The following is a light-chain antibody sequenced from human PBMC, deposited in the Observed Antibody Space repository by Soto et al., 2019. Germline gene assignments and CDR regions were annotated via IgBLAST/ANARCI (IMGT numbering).Light chain of an antibody. Sequence: IVMTQSPATLSVSPGERATLSCRASQSVSNYLAWYQQRPGQPPNLLIFGASHRAPDIPDRFSGSGSGTDFTLTISRLEPEDFAVYYCQQYGSSIQTFGQGTQVDIK. CDR3: QQYGSSIQT. CDR2: GAS. CDR1: QSVSNY. J-gene: IGKJ1*01. V-gene: IGKV3-20*01.